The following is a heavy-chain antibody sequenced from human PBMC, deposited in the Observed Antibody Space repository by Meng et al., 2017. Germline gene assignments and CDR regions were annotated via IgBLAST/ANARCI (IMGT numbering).Heavy chain of an antibody. CDR3: ARFGGIVATISAFDY. Sequence: QGKPVQAGAGGKKPGASVKVSCKASGYNFINHDINWVRQATGQGLEWMGRINPNSGGTNYAKKFQGRVTMTRDTSISTAYMELSRLRSDDTAVYYCARFGGIVATISAFDYWGQGTLVTVSS. V-gene: IGHV1-2*06. D-gene: IGHD5-12*01. J-gene: IGHJ4*02. CDR2: INPNSGGT. CDR1: GYNFINHD.